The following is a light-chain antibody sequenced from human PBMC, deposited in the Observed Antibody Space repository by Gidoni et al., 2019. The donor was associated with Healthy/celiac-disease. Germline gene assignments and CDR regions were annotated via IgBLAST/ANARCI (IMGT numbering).Light chain of an antibody. CDR1: QSVSSSY. J-gene: IGKJ2*01. V-gene: IGKV3-20*01. CDR2: GAS. Sequence: VLTQSPGTLSLSPGERATLSCRASQSVSSSYLAWYQQKPGQAPRLLIYGASSRATGIPDRFSGSGSGTDFTLTISRLEPEDFAVYYCQQYGSSPYTFGQGTKLEIK. CDR3: QQYGSSPYT.